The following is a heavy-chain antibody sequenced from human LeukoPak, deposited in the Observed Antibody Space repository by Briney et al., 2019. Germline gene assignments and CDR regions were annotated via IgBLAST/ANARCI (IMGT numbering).Heavy chain of an antibody. CDR1: GYTFTGYY. CDR3: AREGGGYCSSTSCYEFDY. V-gene: IGHV1-2*02. D-gene: IGHD2-2*01. Sequence: ASAKVSCKASGYTFTGYYMRWVRQAPGQGLEWMGWINPNSGGTNYAQKFQGRVTMTRDTSISTAYMELSRLRSDDTAVYYCAREGGGYCSSTSCYEFDYWGQGTLVTVSS. J-gene: IGHJ4*02. CDR2: INPNSGGT.